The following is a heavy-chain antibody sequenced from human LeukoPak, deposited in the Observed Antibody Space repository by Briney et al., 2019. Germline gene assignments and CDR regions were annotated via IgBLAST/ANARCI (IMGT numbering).Heavy chain of an antibody. CDR2: IQYDGSNK. J-gene: IGHJ6*03. CDR1: GFTFSSYG. Sequence: GGPLRLSCAASGFTFSSYGMHWVRQAPGKGLEWVAFIQYDGSNKYYADSVKGRFTISRDNSKNTLYLQMNSLRAEDTAVYYCARGYCSSTSCYGDYYYMDVWGKGTTVTVSS. CDR3: ARGYCSSTSCYGDYYYMDV. D-gene: IGHD2-2*01. V-gene: IGHV3-30*02.